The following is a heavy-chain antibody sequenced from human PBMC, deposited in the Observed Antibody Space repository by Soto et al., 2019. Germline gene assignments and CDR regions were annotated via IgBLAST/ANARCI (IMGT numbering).Heavy chain of an antibody. D-gene: IGHD4-17*01. J-gene: IGHJ4*02. CDR3: ARRSDYGDFDY. CDR1: GYSFTSYW. V-gene: IGHV5-51*01. CDR2: IYPGDSDT. Sequence: GESLKISCRGSGYSFTSYWIGWVRQMPGKGLEWMGIIYPGDSDTRYIPSFQGQVTISADKSITTAYLQWSSLKASDTAMFYCARRSDYGDFDYWVQGTLVTVSS.